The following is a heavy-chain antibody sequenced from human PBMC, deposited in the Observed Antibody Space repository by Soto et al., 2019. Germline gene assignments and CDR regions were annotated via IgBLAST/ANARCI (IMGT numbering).Heavy chain of an antibody. Sequence: LSLTCTVSGGSISSSSYYWGWIRQPPGKGLEWIGSIFYSGSTYYNPSLKSRVTISVDTSKNQFSPKLSSVTAADTAVYYCARHLTYCSAGSCYSDFPYYGMDVWGQGTTVTVSS. CDR2: IFYSGST. V-gene: IGHV4-39*01. CDR3: ARHLTYCSAGSCYSDFPYYGMDV. D-gene: IGHD2-15*01. CDR1: GGSISSSSYY. J-gene: IGHJ6*02.